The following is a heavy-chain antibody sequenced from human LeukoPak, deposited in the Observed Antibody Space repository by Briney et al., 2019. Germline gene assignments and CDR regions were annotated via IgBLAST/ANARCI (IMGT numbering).Heavy chain of an antibody. CDR1: GGSISSYY. D-gene: IGHD3-10*01. CDR3: ARGVGGWFRESNWFDP. CDR2: MYYSGST. V-gene: IGHV4-59*01. J-gene: IGHJ5*02. Sequence: PSETLSLTCTVSGGSISSYYWSWIRQPPGKGLEWIGYMYYSGSTNYNPSLKSRVTISVDTSKNQFSLKLSSVTAADTAVYYCARGVGGWFRESNWFDPWGQGTLVTVSS.